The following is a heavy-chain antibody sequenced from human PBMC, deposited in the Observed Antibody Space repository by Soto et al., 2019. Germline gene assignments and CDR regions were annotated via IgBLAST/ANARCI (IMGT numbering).Heavy chain of an antibody. CDR1: GFTFNYYW. J-gene: IGHJ6*02. CDR3: ARGDSSSWPAYYYYGMDV. Sequence: GGSLRLSCAASGFTFNYYWMHWVRQAPGQGLEWVSDIHSDGSTKNYADSVKGRFTISRDNSKNTLYLQMNSLRAEDTAVYYCARGDSSSWPAYYYYGMDVWGQGTTVTVSS. V-gene: IGHV3-74*01. D-gene: IGHD6-13*01. CDR2: IHSDGSTK.